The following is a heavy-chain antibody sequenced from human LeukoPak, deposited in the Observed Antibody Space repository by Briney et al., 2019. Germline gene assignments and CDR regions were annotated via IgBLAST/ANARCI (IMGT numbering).Heavy chain of an antibody. CDR3: AKEAVAAAGPFDY. Sequence: PGGSLRLSCAASGFTFSIYAMSWVRQAPGKGPEWVSAISGSGGSIYYADSVKGRFTISRDNSESTLYLQMNSLRAEDTAIYYCAKEAVAAAGPFDYWGQGTLVTVSS. D-gene: IGHD6-13*01. CDR2: ISGSGGSI. V-gene: IGHV3-23*01. J-gene: IGHJ4*02. CDR1: GFTFSIYA.